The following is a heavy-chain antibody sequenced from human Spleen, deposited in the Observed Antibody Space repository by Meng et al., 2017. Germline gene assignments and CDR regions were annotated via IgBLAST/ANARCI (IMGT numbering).Heavy chain of an antibody. CDR1: GFTFSSYA. J-gene: IGHJ4*02. Sequence: GESLKISCAASGFTFSSYAMSWVRQAPGKGLEWVSGISGSGDSTYYADSVKGRLTISRDNSKNTLYLQMSSLRAEDTAVYYCAKSSYSDSSGYFVYYFDYWGQGTLVTVSS. D-gene: IGHD3-22*01. V-gene: IGHV3-23*01. CDR3: AKSSYSDSSGYFVYYFDY. CDR2: ISGSGDST.